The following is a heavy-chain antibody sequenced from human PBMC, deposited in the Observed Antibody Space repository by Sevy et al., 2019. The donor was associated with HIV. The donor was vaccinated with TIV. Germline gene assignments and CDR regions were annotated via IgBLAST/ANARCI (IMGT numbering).Heavy chain of an antibody. Sequence: GGSLRLSCAASGLTFSGAWMSWVRLVPGSGLEWLGRIKSEIDGGAADYAAPVKGRFAISRDDSKEMVYLQLNSLQVEDTAVYYCTTDLGIYASNSGQGTLVTVSS. D-gene: IGHD3-16*01. CDR2: IKSEIDGGAA. CDR1: GLTFSGAW. V-gene: IGHV3-15*01. J-gene: IGHJ4*02. CDR3: TTDLGIYASN.